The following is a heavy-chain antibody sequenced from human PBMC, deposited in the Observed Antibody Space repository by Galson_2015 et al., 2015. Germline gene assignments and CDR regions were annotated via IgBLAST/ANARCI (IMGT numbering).Heavy chain of an antibody. CDR3: ARNTMVEGVPKNWFDP. V-gene: IGHV5-10-1*01. CDR1: GYSFTNYW. J-gene: IGHJ5*02. CDR2: IDPSDSYS. D-gene: IGHD3-10*01. Sequence: QSGAEVKKPGESLRISCKGSGYSFTNYWISWVRQMPGKGLEWMGRIDPSDSYSNYSPSFQGYVTVSADKSISTAYLQWSSLKASDTAIYYCARNTMVEGVPKNWFDPWGQGTLVTVSS.